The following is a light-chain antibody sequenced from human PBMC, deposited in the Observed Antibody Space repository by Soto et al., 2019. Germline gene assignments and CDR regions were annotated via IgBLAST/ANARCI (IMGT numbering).Light chain of an antibody. V-gene: IGLV2-14*01. CDR2: EVS. CDR3: SSYTSSSPVV. Sequence: QSALTQPASVSGSPGQSITISCTGTSSDVGGYNYVSWYQQHPGKAPKLMIYEVSNRPSGVSNRFSGSKSGNTASLTISGLQAEDEADYYCSSYTSSSPVVFGGGTKVTGL. CDR1: SSDVGGYNY. J-gene: IGLJ2*01.